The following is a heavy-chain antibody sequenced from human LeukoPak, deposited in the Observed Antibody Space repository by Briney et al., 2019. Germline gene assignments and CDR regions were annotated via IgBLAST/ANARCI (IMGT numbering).Heavy chain of an antibody. J-gene: IGHJ3*02. Sequence: GGSLGLSCAASGFTVSSNYMNWVRQAPGKGLEWVSIIYSDGDTYYTDSVKGRFTISRDNSKNTLYLQMNSLRAEDTAVYYCARHQGGWITGGFDIWGQGTLVTVSS. V-gene: IGHV3-66*04. D-gene: IGHD2-2*03. CDR2: IYSDGDT. CDR3: ARHQGGWITGGFDI. CDR1: GFTVSSNY.